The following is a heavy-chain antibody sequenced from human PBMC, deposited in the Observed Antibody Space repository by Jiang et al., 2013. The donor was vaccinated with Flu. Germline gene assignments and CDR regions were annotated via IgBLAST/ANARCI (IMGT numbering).Heavy chain of an antibody. D-gene: IGHD4-23*01. CDR3: ARRAQRRRGGKPDSDY. Sequence: GSGLVKPSETLSLTCTVSGGSISSSSYYWGWIRQPPGKGLEWIGSIYYSGSTYYNPSLKSRVTISVDTSKNQFSLKLSSVTAADTAVYYCARRAQRRRGGKPDSDYWGQGTLVTVSS. J-gene: IGHJ4*02. CDR2: IYYSGST. V-gene: IGHV4-39*01. CDR1: GGSISSSSYY.